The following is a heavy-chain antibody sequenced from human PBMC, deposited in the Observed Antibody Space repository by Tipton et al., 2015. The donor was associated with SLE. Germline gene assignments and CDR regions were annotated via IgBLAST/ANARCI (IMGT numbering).Heavy chain of an antibody. D-gene: IGHD2/OR15-2a*01. CDR2: IYTSGST. CDR1: GGSISSGSYY. J-gene: IGHJ3*02. Sequence: LRLSCTVSGGSISSGSYYWSWIRQPAGKGMEWIGRIYTSGSTNYNPSLKSRVTISVDTSKNQFSLKLSSVTAADTAVYYCARIKPTTYGAFDIWGQGTMVTVSS. CDR3: ARIKPTTYGAFDI. V-gene: IGHV4-61*02.